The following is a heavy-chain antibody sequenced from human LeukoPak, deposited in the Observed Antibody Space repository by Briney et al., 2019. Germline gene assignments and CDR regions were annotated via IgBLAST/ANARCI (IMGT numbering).Heavy chain of an antibody. J-gene: IGHJ5*02. Sequence: PSETLSLTCTVSGVSISTTSDYWGWIRQSPGKGLEWIGYIFSSGSPNYNPSLQSRVTISLDTSKNQFSLRLNSVTAADTAVYFCVRDPFFVSPDIGGGVWTNDWFDPWGQGTLVTVSS. CDR1: GVSISTTSDY. V-gene: IGHV4-39*07. CDR2: IFSSGSP. CDR3: VRDPFFVSPDIGGGVWTNDWFDP. D-gene: IGHD3-3*01.